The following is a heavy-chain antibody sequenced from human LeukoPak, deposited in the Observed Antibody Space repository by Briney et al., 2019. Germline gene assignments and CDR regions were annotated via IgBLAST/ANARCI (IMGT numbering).Heavy chain of an antibody. CDR1: GFRFSDYV. CDR3: AKAPVTSCRGAFFYPFDY. D-gene: IGHD2-15*01. J-gene: IGHJ4*02. V-gene: IGHV3-23*01. Sequence: PGGSLRLSCVTSGFRFSDYVMSWVRQAPGKGLAWVSAMSSSDDGRYYAASVRGRFTISRGTSRSTLYLQMNSLRAEDAAVYYCAKAPVTSCRGAFFYPFDYWGQGTLVTVSS. CDR2: MSSSDDGR.